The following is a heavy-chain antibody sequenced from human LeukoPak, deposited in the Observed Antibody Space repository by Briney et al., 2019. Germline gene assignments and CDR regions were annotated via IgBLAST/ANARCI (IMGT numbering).Heavy chain of an antibody. CDR1: GFTFSDYY. CDR3: ARRRDYFDS. J-gene: IGHJ4*02. V-gene: IGHV3-11*01. Sequence: PGRSLRLSCAASGFTFSDYYMSCIRQAPGKGLEWVYYISSGASNTSYADSVKSRFTISTDNAKNSVYLQMDSLRAEDTAVYYCARRRDYFDSWGQGTLVTVSS. CDR2: ISSGASNT.